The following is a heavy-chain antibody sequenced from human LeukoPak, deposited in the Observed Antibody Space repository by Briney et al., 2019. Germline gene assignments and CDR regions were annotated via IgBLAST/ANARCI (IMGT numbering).Heavy chain of an antibody. J-gene: IGHJ4*02. V-gene: IGHV3-74*01. CDR1: VFTFSSYW. CDR3: ARDRSDTAMVDFDY. CDR2: INSDGSST. D-gene: IGHD5-18*01. Sequence: GGSLRLSCAASVFTFSSYWMHWVRQAPGKGLVWVSRINSDGSSTSYADSVKGRFTISRDNAKNTLYLQMNSLRAEDTAVYYCARDRSDTAMVDFDYWGQGTLVTVSS.